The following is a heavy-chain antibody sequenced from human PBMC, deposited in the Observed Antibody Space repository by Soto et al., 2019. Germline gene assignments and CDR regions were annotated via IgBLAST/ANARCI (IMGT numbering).Heavy chain of an antibody. V-gene: IGHV3-30-3*01. Sequence: QVQLVESGGGVVQPGRSLRLSCAASGFTFSSYAMHWVRQAPGKGLEWVAVISYDGSNKYYADSVKGRFTISRDNSKNTLYLQMNSLRSEDTAVYYCTTDVAGYCSSTTCNTPQNWFDPWGQGTLVTVSS. CDR3: TTDVAGYCSSTTCNTPQNWFDP. J-gene: IGHJ5*02. CDR1: GFTFSSYA. D-gene: IGHD2-2*01. CDR2: ISYDGSNK.